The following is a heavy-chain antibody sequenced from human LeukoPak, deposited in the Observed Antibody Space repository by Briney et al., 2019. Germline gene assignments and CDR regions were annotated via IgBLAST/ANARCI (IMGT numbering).Heavy chain of an antibody. D-gene: IGHD5-12*01. CDR3: AKGAYDYIEMGYIDY. J-gene: IGHJ4*02. CDR2: IIGSSGAT. V-gene: IGHV3-23*01. CDR1: GFRFSNYA. Sequence: GGSLRLSCAASGFRFSNYAINWARQAPGKGLEWVSLIIGSSGATFYADSVKGRFTISRDNSKNTLFLQMNSLRAEDTALYYCAKGAYDYIEMGYIDYWGQGTLVTVSS.